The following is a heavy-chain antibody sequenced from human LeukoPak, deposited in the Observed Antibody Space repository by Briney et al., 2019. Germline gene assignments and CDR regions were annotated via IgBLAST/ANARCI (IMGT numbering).Heavy chain of an antibody. V-gene: IGHV1-69*01. J-gene: IGHJ5*02. CDR1: GGTFSSYA. CDR2: IIPIFGTA. D-gene: IGHD2-15*01. Sequence: VASVKVSCKASGGTFSSYAISWVRQAPGQGLEWMGGIIPIFGTANYAQKLQGRVTITADESTSTAYMELSSLRSEDTAVYYCAGGYCSGGSCQSVDWFDPWGQGTLVTVSS. CDR3: AGGYCSGGSCQSVDWFDP.